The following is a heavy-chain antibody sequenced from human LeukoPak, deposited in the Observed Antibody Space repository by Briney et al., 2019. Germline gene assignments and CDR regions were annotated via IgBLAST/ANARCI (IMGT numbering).Heavy chain of an antibody. V-gene: IGHV3-21*01. CDR3: ARVLKEWLVPPYYFDY. CDR1: GFTFSSYG. Sequence: GGSLRLSCAASGFTFSSYGMSWVRQAPGKGLEWVSSISSSSSYIYYADSVKGRFTISRDNAKNSLYLQMNSLRAEDTAVYYCARVLKEWLVPPYYFDYWGQGTLVTVSS. J-gene: IGHJ4*02. CDR2: ISSSSSYI. D-gene: IGHD6-19*01.